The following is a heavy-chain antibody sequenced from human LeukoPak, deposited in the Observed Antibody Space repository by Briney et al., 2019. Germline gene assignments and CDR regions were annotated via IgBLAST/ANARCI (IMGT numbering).Heavy chain of an antibody. CDR1: GGSISSYY. J-gene: IGHJ4*02. CDR2: IYYSGST. D-gene: IGHD4-23*01. Sequence: SETLSLTCTVSGGSISSYYWSWIRQPPGKGLECIGYIYYSGSTNYNPSLKSRVTISVDTSKNQFSLKLSSVTAADTAMYYCARVSRGNSVGGDYWGQGTLVTVSS. CDR3: ARVSRGNSVGGDY. V-gene: IGHV4-59*01.